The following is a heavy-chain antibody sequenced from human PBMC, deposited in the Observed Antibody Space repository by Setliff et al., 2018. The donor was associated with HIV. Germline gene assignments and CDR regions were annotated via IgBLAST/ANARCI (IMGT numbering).Heavy chain of an antibody. CDR1: GFTFGSYA. Sequence: GGSLRLSCAASGFTFGSYAMHWVRQAPGEGLEWVAVISYDGSYEYYADSVKGRFTISRDNSKNTLYVQMNSLRADDTAIYYCVRVAGFSSSWFTYWGQGTLVTVSS. CDR2: ISYDGSYE. J-gene: IGHJ4*02. D-gene: IGHD6-13*01. CDR3: VRVAGFSSSWFTY. V-gene: IGHV3-30*14.